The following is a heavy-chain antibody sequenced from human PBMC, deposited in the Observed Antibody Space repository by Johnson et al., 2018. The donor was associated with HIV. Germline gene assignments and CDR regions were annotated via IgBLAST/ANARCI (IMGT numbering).Heavy chain of an antibody. Sequence: QVQLVESGGGVVQPGRSLSLSCAASGFTFSSYAMNWVRQAPGKGLEWVAVISYDGRNKDYADSVKGRFTISRDNAKNSLYLQMNSLRAEDTAVYYCARESALTGDSLGFDIWGQGTMVTVSS. CDR1: GFTFSSYA. J-gene: IGHJ3*02. D-gene: IGHD7-27*01. CDR3: ARESALTGDSLGFDI. V-gene: IGHV3-30*04. CDR2: ISYDGRNK.